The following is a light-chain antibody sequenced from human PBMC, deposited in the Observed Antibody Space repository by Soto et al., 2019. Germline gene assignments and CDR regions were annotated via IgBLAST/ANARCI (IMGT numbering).Light chain of an antibody. CDR2: GTS. Sequence: EIVMTQSPATLSVSPGERVTLSCRASQSISSNLAWYQQKPGQAPSLLMYGTSTMATGIPARFSGSGSGTELTLTISSLQYEDFAVYYCQQYNTWSSITFGQGTRLEIK. J-gene: IGKJ5*01. V-gene: IGKV3-15*01. CDR3: QQYNTWSSIT. CDR1: QSISSN.